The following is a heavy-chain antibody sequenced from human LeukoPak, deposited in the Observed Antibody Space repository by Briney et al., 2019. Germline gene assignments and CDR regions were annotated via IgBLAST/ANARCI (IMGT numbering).Heavy chain of an antibody. D-gene: IGHD3-10*01. CDR3: AKDFTMVPEYYFDY. V-gene: IGHV3-30*18. CDR2: ISYDGSNK. Sequence: GSSLRLSCAASGFTFSSYGMHWVRQAPGKGLEWVAVISYDGSNKYYADSVKGRFTIPRDNSKNTLYLQMNSLRAEDTAVYYCAKDFTMVPEYYFDYWGQGTLVTVSS. J-gene: IGHJ4*02. CDR1: GFTFSSYG.